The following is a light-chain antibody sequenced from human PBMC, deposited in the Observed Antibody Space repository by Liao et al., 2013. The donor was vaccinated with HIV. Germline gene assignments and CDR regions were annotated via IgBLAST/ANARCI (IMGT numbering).Light chain of an antibody. J-gene: IGLJ2*01. V-gene: IGLV3-1*01. CDR2: EDS. Sequence: SYELTQAPSVSVSPGQTASITCSGDKLGNRYTCWYQLKPGQSPLLAIHEDSKRPSGVPDRFSGSNSGNTATLTIAGAQATDEADYYCQAWDGGIVIFGGGTKLTVL. CDR3: QAWDGGIVI. CDR1: KLGNRY.